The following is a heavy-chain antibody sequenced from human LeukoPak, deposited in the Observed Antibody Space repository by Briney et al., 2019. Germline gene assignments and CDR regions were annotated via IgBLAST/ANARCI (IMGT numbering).Heavy chain of an antibody. CDR1: GGSFSGYY. J-gene: IGHJ4*02. D-gene: IGHD2-2*02. CDR3: ARPNHKDHCSSTGCYKYFDY. Sequence: SETLSLTCAVYGGSFSGYYWTWIRQPPGKGLEWIGEINHSGNTNYNPSLKSRVTISVDTSKNQFSLKLSSVTAADTAVYYCARPNHKDHCSSTGCYKYFDYWGQGTLVTVSS. CDR2: INHSGNT. V-gene: IGHV4-34*01.